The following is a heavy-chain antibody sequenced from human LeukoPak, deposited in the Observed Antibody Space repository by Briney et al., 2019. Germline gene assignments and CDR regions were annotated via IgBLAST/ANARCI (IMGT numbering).Heavy chain of an antibody. V-gene: IGHV1-2*02. D-gene: IGHD3-22*01. CDR2: INPNSGGT. CDR3: ARKYYYDSSGYQGGPLL. Sequence: GASVKFSCKASGYTFTDYYMYWVRQARGQGLEWMGWINPNSGGTNYVQKFQGRVTMTRDTSISTAYMELSRLTSDDTAVYYCARKYYYDSSGYQGGPLLWGQGTLVTVSS. J-gene: IGHJ4*02. CDR1: GYTFTDYY.